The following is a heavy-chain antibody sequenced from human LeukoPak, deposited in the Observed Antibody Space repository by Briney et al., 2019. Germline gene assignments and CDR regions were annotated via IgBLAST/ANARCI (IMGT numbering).Heavy chain of an antibody. CDR1: GFTFSSYG. CDR2: IRYDGSNK. CDR3: AKARGLIVVVPAAEDY. Sequence: PGGSLRLSCAASGFTFSSYGMHWVRQAPGKGLEWVAFIRYDGSNKYYADSVKGRFTISRDNSKNTLYPQMNSLRAEDTAVYYCAKARGLIVVVPAAEDYWGQGTLVTVSS. V-gene: IGHV3-30*02. J-gene: IGHJ4*02. D-gene: IGHD2-2*01.